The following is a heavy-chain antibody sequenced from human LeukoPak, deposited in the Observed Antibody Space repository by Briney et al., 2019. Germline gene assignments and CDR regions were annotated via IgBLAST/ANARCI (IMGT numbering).Heavy chain of an antibody. J-gene: IGHJ4*02. V-gene: IGHV1-46*01. CDR1: GGTFSSYA. D-gene: IGHD6-13*01. CDR3: ARVIAAAGTFDY. CDR2: INPSGGST. Sequence: GASVKVSCKASGGTFSSYAISWVRQAPGQGLEWMGIINPSGGSTSYAQKFQGRVTMTRDTSTSTVYMELSSLRSEDTAVYYCARVIAAAGTFDYWGQGTLVTVSS.